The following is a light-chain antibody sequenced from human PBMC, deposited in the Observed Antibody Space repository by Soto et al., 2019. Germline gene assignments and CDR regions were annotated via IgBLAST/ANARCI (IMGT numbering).Light chain of an antibody. CDR2: GAS. V-gene: IGKV3-20*01. J-gene: IGKJ1*01. CDR1: QSVSSSY. Sequence: EIVLTQSPGTLSLSPGERATLSCRASQSVSSSYLAWYQQKPGQAPRLLIYGASSRATGIPDRFSGSGSGTDFPLTISRVEPEDFAVYYCQQFGTSPRGTFGQGTKVEIK. CDR3: QQFGTSPRGT.